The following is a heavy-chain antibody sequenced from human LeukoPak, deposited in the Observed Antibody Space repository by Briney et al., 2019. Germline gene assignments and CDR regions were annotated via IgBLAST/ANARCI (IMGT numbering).Heavy chain of an antibody. Sequence: PGGSLRLSCAASGFTFTSYAMSWVRQAPGKGLEWVSAASGSGGSTFYADSEKGRFTISRDNSKNTLYLQMNSLRAEDTAVYYCAKDRDLTGERKPGYFDCWGQGTLVTVSS. D-gene: IGHD7-27*01. CDR3: AKDRDLTGERKPGYFDC. J-gene: IGHJ4*02. CDR2: ASGSGGST. V-gene: IGHV3-23*01. CDR1: GFTFTSYA.